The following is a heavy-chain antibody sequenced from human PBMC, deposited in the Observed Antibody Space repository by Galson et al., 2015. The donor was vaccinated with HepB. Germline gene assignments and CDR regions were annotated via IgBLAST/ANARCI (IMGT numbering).Heavy chain of an antibody. D-gene: IGHD2-15*01. CDR2: ISAYNGNT. J-gene: IGHJ3*02. V-gene: IGHV1-18*01. Sequence: SVKVSCKASGYTFTSYGISWVRQAPGQGLEWMGWISAYNGNTNYAQKLQGRVTMTTDTSTSTAYMELRSLRSDDTAVYYCARVGRMGGSPVNDAFDIWGQGTMVTVSS. CDR3: ARVGRMGGSPVNDAFDI. CDR1: GYTFTSYG.